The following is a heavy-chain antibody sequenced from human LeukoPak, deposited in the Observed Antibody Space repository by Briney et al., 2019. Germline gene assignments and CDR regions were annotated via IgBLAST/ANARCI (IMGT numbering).Heavy chain of an antibody. J-gene: IGHJ4*02. Sequence: LETLSLTCAVYGGSFSGYYWSWIRQPPGKGLEWIGEINHSGSTNYNPSLKSRVTISVDTSKNQFSLKLSSVTAADTAVYYCARASGCWIFGVVIQPPPFDYWGQGTLVTVSS. D-gene: IGHD3-3*01. CDR3: ARASGCWIFGVVIQPPPFDY. CDR1: GGSFSGYY. CDR2: INHSGST. V-gene: IGHV4-34*01.